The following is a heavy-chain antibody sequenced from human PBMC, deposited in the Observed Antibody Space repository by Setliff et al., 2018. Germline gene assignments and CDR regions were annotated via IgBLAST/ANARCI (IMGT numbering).Heavy chain of an antibody. Sequence: TLSLTCAVSGGSIRSSNWWSWVRQPPGKGLEWSGEIYHSGSSNYNPSLKSRVTISVDTSKNQFSLKLSSVPAADPAAYDCARVPRFTDTRNAFDIWGQGTMVTVSS. V-gene: IGHV4-4*02. CDR2: IYHSGSS. CDR3: ARVPRFTDTRNAFDI. D-gene: IGHD5-18*01. CDR1: GGSIRSSNW. J-gene: IGHJ3*02.